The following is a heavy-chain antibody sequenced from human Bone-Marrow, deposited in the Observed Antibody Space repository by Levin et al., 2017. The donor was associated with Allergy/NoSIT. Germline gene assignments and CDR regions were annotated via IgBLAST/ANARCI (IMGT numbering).Heavy chain of an antibody. CDR1: GFTFSSYG. Sequence: GGSLRLSCAASGFTFSSYGMHWVRQAPGKGLEWVAVISYDGSNKYYADSVKGRFTISRDNSKNTLYLQMNSLRAEDTAVYYCAKDEGEQWLVPEVPFFDYWGQGTLVTVSS. CDR2: ISYDGSNK. D-gene: IGHD6-19*01. CDR3: AKDEGEQWLVPEVPFFDY. J-gene: IGHJ4*02. V-gene: IGHV3-30*18.